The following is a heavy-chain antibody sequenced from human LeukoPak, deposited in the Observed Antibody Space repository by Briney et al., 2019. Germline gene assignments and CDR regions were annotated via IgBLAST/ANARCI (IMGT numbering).Heavy chain of an antibody. CDR2: ISSDGTNK. CDR3: AKENDFVY. CDR1: GFTFRSYG. J-gene: IGHJ4*02. D-gene: IGHD3-3*01. Sequence: GGSLRLSCAASGFTFRSYGMHWVRQAPGKGLEWVAVISSDGTNKYYADSVKGRFTISRDNSKSTLYLQMNSLRAEDTAVYYCAKENDFVYWGQGTLVTVSS. V-gene: IGHV3-30*18.